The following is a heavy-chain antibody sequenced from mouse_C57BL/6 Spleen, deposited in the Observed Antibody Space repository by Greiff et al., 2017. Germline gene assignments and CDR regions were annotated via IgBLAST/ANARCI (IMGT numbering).Heavy chain of an antibody. CDR2: INPDSSTI. CDR3: AVTTVVPFAY. V-gene: IGHV4-1*01. D-gene: IGHD1-1*01. J-gene: IGHJ3*01. Sequence: EADGIDFSRYWMSWVRRAPGKGLEWIGEINPDSSTINYAPSLKDKFIISRDNAKNTLYLQMSKVRSEDTALYYCAVTTVVPFAYWGQGTLVTVSA. CDR1: GIDFSRYW.